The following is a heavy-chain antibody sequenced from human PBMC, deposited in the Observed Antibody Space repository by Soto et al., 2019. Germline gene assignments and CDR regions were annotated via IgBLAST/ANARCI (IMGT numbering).Heavy chain of an antibody. CDR2: ISGNGGST. D-gene: IGHD3-10*01. CDR3: VRGSGRNYYGMDV. Sequence: GGSLRLSCSASGFTFSSYAMHWVRQAPGKGLEYVSAISGNGGSTYYLDSVKGKFTISRDNSKNTLYLQMSSLRAEDTAVYYCVRGSGRNYYGMDVWGQGTTVTVSS. J-gene: IGHJ6*02. CDR1: GFTFSSYA. V-gene: IGHV3-64D*08.